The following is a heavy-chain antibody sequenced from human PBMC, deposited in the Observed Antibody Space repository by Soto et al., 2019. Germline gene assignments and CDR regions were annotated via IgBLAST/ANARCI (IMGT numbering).Heavy chain of an antibody. J-gene: IGHJ6*02. D-gene: IGHD3-10*01. V-gene: IGHV4-4*07. CDR2: VYTDGTA. Sequence: QVHLQESGPGLVKPSGTLSLICTVSGNSMFNYYWRWIRQPPGKGLEWIGRVYTDGTAIYNPSLRSRITRSVDMPKNHFSLNVNSVSAADTAVYCWAKGGFVDGDHMHHAMDVGSQGAAVIVS. CDR1: GNSMFNYY. CDR3: AKGGFVDGDHMHHAMDV.